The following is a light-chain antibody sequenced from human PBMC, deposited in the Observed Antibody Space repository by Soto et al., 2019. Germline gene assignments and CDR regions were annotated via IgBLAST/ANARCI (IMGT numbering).Light chain of an antibody. V-gene: IGLV4-69*01. CDR2: LNSDGSH. Sequence: QLVLTQSPSASASLGASVKLTCTLSSGHSSYAIAWHQQQPEKGPRYLMKLNSDGSHSKGDGIPDRFSGSSSGAERYLTISSLQSEDEDDYYCQHWGTCIQVFGTGTKVTAL. J-gene: IGLJ1*01. CDR1: SGHSSYA. CDR3: QHWGTCIQV.